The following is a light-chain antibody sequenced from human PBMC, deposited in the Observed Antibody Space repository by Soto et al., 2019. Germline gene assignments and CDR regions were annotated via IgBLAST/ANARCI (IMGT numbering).Light chain of an antibody. CDR1: QGISNY. V-gene: IGKV1-27*01. CDR2: VAS. Sequence: DIQMTQSPSSLSASVGARVTITCRASQGISNYLDWYQQQPGKVPKLLNYVASTLKSGVPSRFSGSRSGTDFTLTISSLQPEDVATYYCQKYNSAPWTFDQGTKVEI. CDR3: QKYNSAPWT. J-gene: IGKJ1*01.